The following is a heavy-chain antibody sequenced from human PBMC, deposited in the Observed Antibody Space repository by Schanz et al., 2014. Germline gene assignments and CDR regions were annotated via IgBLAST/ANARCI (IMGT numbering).Heavy chain of an antibody. J-gene: IGHJ2*01. Sequence: EVQLVESGGGLVKPGGSLRLSCATSGITFSSHSFNWVRQAPGKGLEYVSAISHDGYSTYYADSVKGRFTISRDNTKNSLFLQLNSLRADDTAVYYCARNRGSGGQNWYFDLWGRGTLVTVSS. CDR3: ARNRGSGGQNWYFDL. CDR2: ISHDGYST. D-gene: IGHD1-26*01. CDR1: GITFSSHS. V-gene: IGHV3-48*04.